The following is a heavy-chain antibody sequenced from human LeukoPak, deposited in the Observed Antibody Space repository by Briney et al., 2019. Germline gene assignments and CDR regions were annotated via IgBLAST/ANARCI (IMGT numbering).Heavy chain of an antibody. CDR1: GYTLTELS. CDR2: FDPEDGET. D-gene: IGHD2-15*01. CDR3: AKLYCSGGSCLNAFDI. Sequence: ASVKVSCKVSGYTLTELSMHWVRQAPGKGLEWMGGFDPEDGETIYAQKFQGRVTMTRDTSTSTVYMELSSLRAEDTAVYYCAKLYCSGGSCLNAFDIWGQGTMVTVSS. V-gene: IGHV1-24*01. J-gene: IGHJ3*02.